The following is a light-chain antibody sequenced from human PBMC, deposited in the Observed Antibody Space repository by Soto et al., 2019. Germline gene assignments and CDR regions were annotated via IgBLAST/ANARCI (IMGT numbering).Light chain of an antibody. CDR1: QSISSS. CDR3: QQRTNWPLT. Sequence: EIVLTQSPATLTLSPGERATLSCRASQSISSSLAWFQQKPAQPPRLLIYDASSRASGIPARFSGSGSGTDFTLTISSLEPDDFAVYYCQQRTNWPLTFGGGTRWIA. V-gene: IGKV3-11*01. CDR2: DAS. J-gene: IGKJ4*01.